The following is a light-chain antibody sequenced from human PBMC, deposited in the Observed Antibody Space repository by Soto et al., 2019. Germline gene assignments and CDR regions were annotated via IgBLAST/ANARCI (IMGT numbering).Light chain of an antibody. CDR2: YKSDSNK. Sequence: QPVLSQPSSLSACQGASASLTCTLRSGINVGSYKIYWYQQKPGSPPQYLLRYKSDSNKQQGSGVPSRFSGSKDASANAGILLISGLQSEDEADYYCMIWHSSAWVFGGGTKLTVL. CDR3: MIWHSSAWV. CDR1: SGINVGSYK. J-gene: IGLJ3*02. V-gene: IGLV5-45*03.